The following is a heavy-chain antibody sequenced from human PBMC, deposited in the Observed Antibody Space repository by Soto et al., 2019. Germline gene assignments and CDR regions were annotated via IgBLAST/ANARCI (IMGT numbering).Heavy chain of an antibody. V-gene: IGHV4-34*01. J-gene: IGHJ4*02. CDR3: ARGSGDVVVTAIPIFAGAGAIKYYFDY. CDR2: INHSGST. D-gene: IGHD2-21*02. Sequence: PSETLSLTCAVYGGSFSGYYWSWIRQPPGKGLEWIGEINHSGSTNYNPSLKSRVTISVDTSKNQFSLKLSSVTAADTAVYYCARGSGDVVVTAIPIFAGAGAIKYYFDYWGQGTLVTVSS. CDR1: GGSFSGYY.